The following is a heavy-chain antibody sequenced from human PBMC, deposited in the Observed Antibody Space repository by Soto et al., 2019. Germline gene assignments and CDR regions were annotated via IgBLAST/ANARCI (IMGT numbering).Heavy chain of an antibody. V-gene: IGHV3-30*18. CDR2: ISSDGSRK. Sequence: QVQLVESGGGVVQPGRSLRLSCAASGFTFSSYGMHWVRQAPGKGLEWVAIISSDGSRKYYADSVKGRLTISRDNPKNTRYLKVDSLRAGDTPMYYCAKKPSSGGSPGAFDIWGQGTMVTVS. CDR3: AKKPSSGGSPGAFDI. CDR1: GFTFSSYG. D-gene: IGHD3-10*01. J-gene: IGHJ3*02.